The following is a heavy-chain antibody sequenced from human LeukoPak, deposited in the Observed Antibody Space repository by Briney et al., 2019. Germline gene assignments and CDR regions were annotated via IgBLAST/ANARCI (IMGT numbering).Heavy chain of an antibody. J-gene: IGHJ4*02. CDR1: GGTFSSYA. Sequence: ASVKVSCKASGGTFSSYAISWVRQAPGQGLEWMGGIIPIFGTANYAQKFQGRVTITTDESTSTAYMELSSLSSEDTAVYYCARGRYYYDSSGYYYGHFDYWGQGTLVTVSS. CDR2: IIPIFGTA. D-gene: IGHD3-22*01. CDR3: ARGRYYYDSSGYYYGHFDY. V-gene: IGHV1-69*05.